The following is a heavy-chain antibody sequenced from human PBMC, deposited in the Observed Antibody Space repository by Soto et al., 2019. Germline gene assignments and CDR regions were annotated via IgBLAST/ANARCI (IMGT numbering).Heavy chain of an antibody. V-gene: IGHV1-69*01. J-gene: IGHJ4*02. CDR1: GGTFSSYA. Sequence: QVQLVQSGAEVKKPGSSVKVSCKASGGTFSSYAISWVRQAPGQGLEWMGGIIPIFGTANYAQKFQGRVTITADESTSTAYMELSRLRSEDTTVYYCAREGASGSHIGYWGQGTLVTVSS. CDR3: AREGASGSHIGY. D-gene: IGHD3-22*01. CDR2: IIPIFGTA.